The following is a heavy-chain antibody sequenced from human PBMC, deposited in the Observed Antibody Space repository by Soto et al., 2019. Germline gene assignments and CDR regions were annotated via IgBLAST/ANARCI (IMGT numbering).Heavy chain of an antibody. D-gene: IGHD3-16*01. V-gene: IGHV1-3*01. CDR1: GYTFTSYA. Sequence: ASVNVSCKASGYTFTSYAMHWVRQAPGQRLEWMGWINAGNGNTKYSQKFQGRVTITRDTSASTAYMELSSLRSEDTAVYYCARDYDYIWGSSADAFDIWGQGTMVTVSS. J-gene: IGHJ3*02. CDR3: ARDYDYIWGSSADAFDI. CDR2: INAGNGNT.